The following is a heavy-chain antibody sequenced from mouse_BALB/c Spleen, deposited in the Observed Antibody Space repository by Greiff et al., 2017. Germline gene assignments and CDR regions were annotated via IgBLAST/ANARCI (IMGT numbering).Heavy chain of an antibody. Sequence: EVKLVESGAELVRSGASVKLSCTASGFNIKDYYMHWVKQRPEQGLEWIGWIDPENGDTEYAPKFQGKATMTADTSSNTAYLQLSSLTSEDTAVYYCNGRYDGGAMDYWGQGTSVTVSS. CDR3: NGRYDGGAMDY. CDR1: GFNIKDYY. V-gene: IGHV14-4*02. J-gene: IGHJ4*01. CDR2: IDPENGDT. D-gene: IGHD2-14*01.